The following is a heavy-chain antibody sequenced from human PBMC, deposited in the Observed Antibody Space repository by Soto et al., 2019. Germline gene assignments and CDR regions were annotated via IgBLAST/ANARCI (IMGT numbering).Heavy chain of an antibody. Sequence: LSLTCAISGYSVSSNSAAWNWIMHSPSRGLEWLGRTYYRSKWYNDYAVSVKSRITINPDTSKNQFSLQLNSVTPEDTAVYYCARSGWYYNDYFDYWGQGILVTVSS. D-gene: IGHD2-8*01. V-gene: IGHV6-1*01. CDR3: ARSGWYYNDYFDY. CDR1: GYSVSSNSAA. J-gene: IGHJ4*02. CDR2: TYYRSKWYN.